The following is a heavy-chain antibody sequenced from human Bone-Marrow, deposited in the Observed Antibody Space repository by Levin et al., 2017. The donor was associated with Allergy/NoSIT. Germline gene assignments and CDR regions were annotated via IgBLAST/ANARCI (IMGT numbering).Heavy chain of an antibody. CDR3: ARDTGYGNNYYFDL. CDR2: VFLTGTT. V-gene: IGHV4-4*07. Sequence: SETLSLTCTVSEGSMNNYYWSWIRQSAGKGPEWIGRVFLTGTTNYNPSLKSRVTISVDTSKNQFSLKLTSVTAADTAVYFCARDTGYGNNYYFDLWGRGTLITVSS. CDR1: EGSMNNYY. D-gene: IGHD4-17*01. J-gene: IGHJ2*01.